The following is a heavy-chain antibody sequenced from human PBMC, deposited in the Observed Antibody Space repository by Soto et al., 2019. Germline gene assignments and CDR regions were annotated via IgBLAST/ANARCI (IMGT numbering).Heavy chain of an antibody. CDR1: GFTFSSYA. CDR3: ARDSAYSNYVPWFDP. Sequence: GGSLRLSCAASGFTFSSYAMHWVRQAPGKGLEWVAVISYDGSNKYYADSVKGRFTISRDNSKNTLYLQMNSLRAEDTAVYYCARDSAYSNYVPWFDPWGQGTLVTVSS. J-gene: IGHJ5*02. V-gene: IGHV3-30-3*01. D-gene: IGHD4-4*01. CDR2: ISYDGSNK.